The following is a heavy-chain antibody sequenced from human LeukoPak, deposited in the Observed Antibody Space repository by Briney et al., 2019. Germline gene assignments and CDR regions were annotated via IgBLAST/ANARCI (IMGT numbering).Heavy chain of an antibody. V-gene: IGHV5-51*01. CDR1: GYSFTSYW. CDR2: IYPGDSDT. Sequence: GESLKISCKGSGYSFTSYWIGWVRQMPGKGLEWMGIIYPGDSDTRYSPSFQGQVTISADKSISTAYLQWSSLKASDTAMYYCARVRYCSSTSCYGYLDYWGQGTLVTVSS. D-gene: IGHD2-2*01. CDR3: ARVRYCSSTSCYGYLDY. J-gene: IGHJ4*02.